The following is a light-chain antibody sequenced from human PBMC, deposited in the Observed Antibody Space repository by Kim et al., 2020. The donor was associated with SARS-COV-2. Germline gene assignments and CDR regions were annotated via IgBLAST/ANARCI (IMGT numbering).Light chain of an antibody. V-gene: IGLV2-8*01. Sequence: GQSVTISCTGTSSDVGGYNYVSWYQQHPGKAPNLMIYEVSKRPSGVPDRFSGSKSDNTASLTVSGLQAGDEADYYCCSYSVTNTLVFGGGTQLTVL. CDR2: EVS. CDR3: CSYSVTNTLV. J-gene: IGLJ3*02. CDR1: SSDVGGYNY.